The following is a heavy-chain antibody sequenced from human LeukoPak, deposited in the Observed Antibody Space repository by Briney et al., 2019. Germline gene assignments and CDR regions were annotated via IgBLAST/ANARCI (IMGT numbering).Heavy chain of an antibody. CDR3: ARDLGDPGFDY. V-gene: IGHV1-18*01. Sequence: ASVKVSCKASGYAFTSYGINWVRQAPGQGLEWMGWISPYNGNTNYAQKLQGRVTMTTDTSTSTAYMELRSLRSDDTAVYYCARDLGDPGFDYWGQGTLVIVSS. D-gene: IGHD3-16*01. CDR2: ISPYNGNT. J-gene: IGHJ4*02. CDR1: GYAFTSYG.